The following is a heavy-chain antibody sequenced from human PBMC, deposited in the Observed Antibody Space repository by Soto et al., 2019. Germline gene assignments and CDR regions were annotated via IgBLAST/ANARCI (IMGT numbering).Heavy chain of an antibody. Sequence: QVQLAQSGAEERKPGASVKVSCEATGYTFTAYAMHWVRQAPGQRLEWMGWINPANGNTKYSQKFQGRLTITSDTSANTDSMELNSLTSEDTAMYYCTRSAISPYGGLIGPFDYWGQGNLVTVSS. V-gene: IGHV1-3*05. J-gene: IGHJ4*02. CDR3: TRSAISPYGGLIGPFDY. CDR2: INPANGNT. CDR1: GYTFTAYA. D-gene: IGHD3-16*02.